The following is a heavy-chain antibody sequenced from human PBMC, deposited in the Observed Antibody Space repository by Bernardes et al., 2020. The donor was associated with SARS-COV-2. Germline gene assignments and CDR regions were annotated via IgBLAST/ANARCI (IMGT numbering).Heavy chain of an antibody. V-gene: IGHV3-13*01. Sequence: GSLRLSCAASGFTLSNYDMDWVRHAAGKGLEWVSTIGVPGDTYYPHSVKGRFTISRDNAKNSLFLQMSSLTAGDTAVYYCVIRTTSFDFWGQGTLVTVSS. D-gene: IGHD2-21*01. CDR3: VIRTTSFDF. CDR1: GFTLSNYD. J-gene: IGHJ4*02. CDR2: IGVPGDT.